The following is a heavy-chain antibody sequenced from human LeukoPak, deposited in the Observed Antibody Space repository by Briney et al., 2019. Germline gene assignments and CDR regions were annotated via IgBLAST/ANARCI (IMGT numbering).Heavy chain of an antibody. CDR1: GGTFSSYA. J-gene: IGHJ4*02. V-gene: IGHV1-69*01. CDR3: ARDPDCGGDCYSGFDY. Sequence: SVKVSCKASGGTFSSYAISWVRQAPGQGLEWMGGIIPIFGTANYAQKFQGRVTITAVESTSTAYMELSSLRSEDTAVYYCARDPDCGGDCYSGFDYWGQGTLVTVSS. D-gene: IGHD2-21*02. CDR2: IIPIFGTA.